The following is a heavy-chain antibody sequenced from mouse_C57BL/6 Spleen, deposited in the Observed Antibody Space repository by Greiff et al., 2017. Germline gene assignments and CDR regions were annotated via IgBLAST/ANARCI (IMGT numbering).Heavy chain of an antibody. CDR3: ARWDSNSGFDY. CDR1: GYTFTSYW. J-gene: IGHJ2*01. D-gene: IGHD2-5*01. Sequence: QVQLQQPGAELVMPGASVKLSCKASGYTFTSYWMHWVKQRPGQGLEWIGEIDPSDSYTNYNQKFKGKSTLTVDKSSSTAYMQLSSLTSEDTAVYDSARWDSNSGFDYWGQGTTLTVSS. CDR2: IDPSDSYT. V-gene: IGHV1-69*01.